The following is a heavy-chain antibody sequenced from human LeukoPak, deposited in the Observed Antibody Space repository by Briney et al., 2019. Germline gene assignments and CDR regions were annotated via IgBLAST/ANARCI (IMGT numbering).Heavy chain of an antibody. CDR1: GGSFSGYY. V-gene: IGHV4-34*01. D-gene: IGHD5-18*01. CDR3: ARVGGYSYGYIDY. CDR2: ISHSGST. J-gene: IGHJ4*02. Sequence: SETLSLTCAVYGGSFSGYYWSWIRQPPGKGLEWIGEISHSGSTNYNPSHKGRVTISVDTSKNQVSLKLSSVTAADTAVYYCARVGGYSYGYIDYWGQGTLVTVSS.